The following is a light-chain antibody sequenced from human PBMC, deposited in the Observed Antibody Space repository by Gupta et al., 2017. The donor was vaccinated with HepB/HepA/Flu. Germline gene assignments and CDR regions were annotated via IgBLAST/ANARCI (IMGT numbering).Light chain of an antibody. J-gene: IGKJ3*01. CDR1: QSVLYSSNNKNY. Sequence: DIVMTQSPDSLAVSLGERATINCKSSQSVLYSSNNKNYLAWYQQKPGQPPKLLIYWASTRESGVPDRFSGSGSGTDFTLTISSLQAEDVAVYYCKQYYSTPPGFTFGPGTKVDIK. V-gene: IGKV4-1*01. CDR3: KQYYSTPPGFT. CDR2: WAS.